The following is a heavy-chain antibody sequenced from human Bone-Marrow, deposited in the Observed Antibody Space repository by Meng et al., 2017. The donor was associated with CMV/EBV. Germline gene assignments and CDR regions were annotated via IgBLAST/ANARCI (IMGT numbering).Heavy chain of an antibody. V-gene: IGHV4-30-4*08. J-gene: IGHJ4*02. CDR3: ASMLTGDPLRDY. Sequence: QIDLQYAGPGLLKPSQLPSLTCTVSVGSISSGDYYWSWIRQPPGKGLEWIGYIYYSGRTYYNPSLKSRVTISVDTSKNQFSLKLSSVTAADTAVYYCASMLTGDPLRDYWGQGTLVTVSS. CDR2: IYYSGRT. CDR1: VGSISSGDYY. D-gene: IGHD7-27*01.